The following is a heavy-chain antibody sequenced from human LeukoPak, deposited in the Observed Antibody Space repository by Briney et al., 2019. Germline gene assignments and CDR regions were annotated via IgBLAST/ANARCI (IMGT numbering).Heavy chain of an antibody. CDR2: IYYSGST. V-gene: IGHV4-59*01. CDR3: ARERVAVAGRTIDY. J-gene: IGHJ4*02. Sequence: SETLSLTCTVSGGSISGYYWSWIRQPPGKGLAWIGYIYYSGSTNYNPSLKSRVTISVDTSKNQFSLKLSSVTAADTAVYYCARERVAVAGRTIDYWGQGTLVTVSS. D-gene: IGHD6-19*01. CDR1: GGSISGYY.